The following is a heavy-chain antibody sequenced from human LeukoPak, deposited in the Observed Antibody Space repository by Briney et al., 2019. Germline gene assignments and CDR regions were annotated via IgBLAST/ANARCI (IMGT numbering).Heavy chain of an antibody. CDR3: ARVRSGSYYYYYGMDV. CDR2: IYPGDSDT. D-gene: IGHD1-26*01. V-gene: IGHV5-51*01. J-gene: IGHJ6*02. CDR1: GYSFTSYW. Sequence: GESLKISCKGSGYSFTSYWIGWVRQMPGKGLEWMGIIYPGDSDTRYSPSFQGQVTISADKSISTAYLQWSSLKASDTAMYYCARVRSGSYYYYYGMDVWGQGTTVTVSS.